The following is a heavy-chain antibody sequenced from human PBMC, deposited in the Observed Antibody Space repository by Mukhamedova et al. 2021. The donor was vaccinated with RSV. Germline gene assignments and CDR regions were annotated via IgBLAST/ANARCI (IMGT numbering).Heavy chain of an antibody. Sequence: DGSNKYYADSVKGRFTISRDNSKNTLYLQMNSLRAEDTAVYYCVSPRGDSHAFDIWGQGTMVTVSS. CDR2: DGSNK. V-gene: IGHV3-30-3*01. CDR3: VSPRGDSHAFDI. J-gene: IGHJ3*02. D-gene: IGHD2-21*01.